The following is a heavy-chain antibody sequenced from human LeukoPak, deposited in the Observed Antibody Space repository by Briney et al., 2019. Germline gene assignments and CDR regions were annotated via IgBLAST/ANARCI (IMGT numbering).Heavy chain of an antibody. CDR3: ARHRRYYDILTGYYAGPLDI. Sequence: GSLRLSCAASGFTFSNYNMNWVRQPPGKGLEWIGSIYYSGSTYYNPSLKSRLTISLHTSKNQFSLKLSSVTAADTAVYYCARHRRYYDILTGYYAGPLDIWGQGTKVTVSS. CDR1: GFTFSNYN. J-gene: IGHJ3*02. CDR2: IYYSGST. V-gene: IGHV4-39*01. D-gene: IGHD3-9*01.